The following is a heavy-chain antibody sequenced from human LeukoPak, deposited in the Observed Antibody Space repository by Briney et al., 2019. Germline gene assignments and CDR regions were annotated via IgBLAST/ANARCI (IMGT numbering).Heavy chain of an antibody. Sequence: ASVTVSCKASGGTFSSYAISWVRQAPGQGLEWMGRIIPILGIANYAQKFQGRVTITADKSTSTAYMELSSLRSEDTAVYYCASGGPVVVPAVDRGYDGYYYYGMDVWGQGTTVTVSS. CDR2: IIPILGIA. V-gene: IGHV1-69*04. D-gene: IGHD2-2*01. CDR1: GGTFSSYA. J-gene: IGHJ6*02. CDR3: ASGGPVVVPAVDRGYDGYYYYGMDV.